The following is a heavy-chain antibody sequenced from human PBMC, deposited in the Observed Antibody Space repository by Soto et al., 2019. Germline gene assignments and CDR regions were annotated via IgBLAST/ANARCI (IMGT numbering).Heavy chain of an antibody. D-gene: IGHD6-13*01. CDR2: IIPIFGTA. CDR1: GGTFSSYA. CDR3: AREAGGGIADGGGYNWFDP. V-gene: IGHV1-69*01. J-gene: IGHJ5*02. Sequence: QVQLVQSGAEVKKPGSSVKVSCKASGGTFSSYAISWVRQAPGQGLEWMGGIIPIFGTANYEQKFQGRVTITADESTSIAYRELSSLSSEDTAVKYGAREAGGGIADGGGYNWFDPWGQGTLVTVSS.